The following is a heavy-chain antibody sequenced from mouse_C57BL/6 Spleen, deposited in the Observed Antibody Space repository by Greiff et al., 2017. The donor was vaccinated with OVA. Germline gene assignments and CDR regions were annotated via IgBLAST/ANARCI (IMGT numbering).Heavy chain of an antibody. CDR1: GYTFTDYN. CDR3: ARGIGGYYFDY. J-gene: IGHJ2*01. V-gene: IGHV1-22*01. D-gene: IGHD3-1*01. CDR2: INPNNGGT. Sequence: VQLKESGPELVKPGASVKMSCKASGYTFTDYNMHWVKQSHGKSLEWIGYINPNNGGTSYNQKFKGKATLTVNKSSSTAYMELRSLTSEDSAVYYCARGIGGYYFDYWGQGTTLTVSS.